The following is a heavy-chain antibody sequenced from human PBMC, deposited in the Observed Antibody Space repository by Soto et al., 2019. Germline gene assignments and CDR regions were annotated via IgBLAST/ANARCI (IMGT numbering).Heavy chain of an antibody. Sequence: SETLSLTCTVSGGSISSGGYYWSWIRQHPGKGLEWIGYIYYSGSTYYNPSLKSRVTISVDTSKNQFSLKLSSVTAADTAVYYCARVSRGITIFGVVIFSENWFDPWGQGTLVTVSS. CDR1: GGSISSGGYY. J-gene: IGHJ5*02. D-gene: IGHD3-3*01. CDR3: ARVSRGITIFGVVIFSENWFDP. V-gene: IGHV4-31*02. CDR2: IYYSGST.